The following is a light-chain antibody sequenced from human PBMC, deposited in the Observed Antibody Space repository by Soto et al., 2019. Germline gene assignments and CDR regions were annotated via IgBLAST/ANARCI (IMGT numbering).Light chain of an antibody. CDR3: QRYGSSPLIT. V-gene: IGKV3-20*01. CDR2: GTS. CDR1: QSVSSSS. J-gene: IGKJ5*01. Sequence: EIVLTQSPATLSVSPGERATLSCRASQSVSSSSLAWYQQRPGQAPTLLIYGTSTRATGIPARFSGSGSGTDFTLTISSLEPEDFAVYFCQRYGSSPLITFGQGTRLEIK.